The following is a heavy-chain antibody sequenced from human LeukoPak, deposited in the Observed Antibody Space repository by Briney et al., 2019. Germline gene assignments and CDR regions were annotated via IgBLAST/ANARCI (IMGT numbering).Heavy chain of an antibody. Sequence: SETLSLTCAVYGGSFRGYYWSWIRQPPGKGLEWIGEINHSGSTNYNPSLKSRVTISVDTSKNQFSLKLSSVTAADTAVYYCAGRTSSGSIDYWGQGTLVTVSS. J-gene: IGHJ4*02. V-gene: IGHV4-34*01. CDR2: INHSGST. D-gene: IGHD6-19*01. CDR3: AGRTSSGSIDY. CDR1: GGSFRGYY.